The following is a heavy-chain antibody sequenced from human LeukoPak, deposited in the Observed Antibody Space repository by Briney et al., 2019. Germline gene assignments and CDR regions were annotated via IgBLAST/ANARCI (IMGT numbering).Heavy chain of an antibody. CDR1: GGTFSNYA. D-gene: IGHD5-18*01. Sequence: SVKVSCKASGGTFSNYAISWVRQAPGQGLEWMGGTIPIFGTPNYAQKFQGRVTITADTSTSTVYMELSSLRSEETAVYYCARDQGLTAPPPYSLDVWGQGTTVIVSS. CDR2: TIPIFGTP. CDR3: ARDQGLTAPPPYSLDV. V-gene: IGHV1-69*06. J-gene: IGHJ6*02.